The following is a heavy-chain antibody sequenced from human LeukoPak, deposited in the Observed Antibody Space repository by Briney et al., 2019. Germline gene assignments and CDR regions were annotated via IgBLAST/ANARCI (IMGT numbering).Heavy chain of an antibody. J-gene: IGHJ4*02. D-gene: IGHD1-26*01. CDR2: INHSGST. CDR3: ARWEGGSYYDFDY. CDR1: GGSFSGYY. V-gene: IGHV4-34*01. Sequence: SETLSLTCAVYGGSFSGYYLSWIRQPPGKGLEWIGEINHSGSTNYSPSLKSRVTISVDTSKNQFSLKLSSVTAADTAVYYCARWEGGSYYDFDYWGEGTLVTVSS.